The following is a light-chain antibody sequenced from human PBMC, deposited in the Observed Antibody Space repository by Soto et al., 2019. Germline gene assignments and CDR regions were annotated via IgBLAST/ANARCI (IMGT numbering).Light chain of an antibody. CDR3: QQYNSYYPWT. Sequence: EILLTQSPGTLSLSPGERATLSCRASQSVSSSYLAWYQQKPGQAPRLLIYGASSRANGIPDRFSGSGSGTDFTLTLRSLQPDDFANYYCQQYNSYYPWTFGQGTKVDIK. CDR2: GAS. CDR1: QSVSSSY. J-gene: IGKJ1*01. V-gene: IGKV3-20*01.